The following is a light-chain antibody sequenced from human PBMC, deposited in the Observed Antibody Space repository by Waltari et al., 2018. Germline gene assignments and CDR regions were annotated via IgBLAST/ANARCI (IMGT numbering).Light chain of an antibody. J-gene: IGKJ2*01. Sequence: EIVLTQSPGTLSLSPGERATLSCRASQSVSSNHLAWYQQRPGQAPRLLIHGSSSRATGIPDRFSGSGSGTDFTLTISRLEPEDFAVYYCQQYGRSWNTFGQGTKLEIK. CDR2: GSS. CDR1: QSVSSNH. V-gene: IGKV3-20*01. CDR3: QQYGRSWNT.